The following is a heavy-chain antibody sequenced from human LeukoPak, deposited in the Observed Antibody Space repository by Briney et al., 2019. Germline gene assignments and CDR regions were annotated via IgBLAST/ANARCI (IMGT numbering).Heavy chain of an antibody. CDR2: IDGDGRIA. D-gene: IGHD4-17*01. J-gene: IGHJ4*02. CDR3: ARIMTTVTTVEY. Sequence: GGSLRLSCAASGFTFSSYWMHWVRQVPGQGLVWASHIDGDGRIAHYGDSVKGRFTISRDNAKNTVYLQMDSLRAEDTAVYYCARIMTTVTTVEYWGQGTLVTVSS. V-gene: IGHV3-74*01. CDR1: GFTFSSYW.